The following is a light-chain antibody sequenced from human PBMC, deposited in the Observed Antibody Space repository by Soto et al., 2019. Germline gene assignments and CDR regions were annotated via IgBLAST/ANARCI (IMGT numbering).Light chain of an antibody. V-gene: IGKV3-20*01. CDR2: GAS. CDR1: QSVSSSY. Sequence: EIVLTQSPGTLSLSPGERATLSCRASQSVSSSYLAWYQQKPGQAPRLLIYGASSRATGIPDRFSGSGSGTDFTLTISRLEPEDFAVYHCQQYGSFLFGQGTKLEIK. CDR3: QQYGSFL. J-gene: IGKJ2*01.